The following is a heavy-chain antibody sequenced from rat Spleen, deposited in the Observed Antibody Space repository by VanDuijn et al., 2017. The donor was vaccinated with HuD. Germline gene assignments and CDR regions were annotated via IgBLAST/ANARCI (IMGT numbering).Heavy chain of an antibody. Sequence: EVQLVESGGGLVQPGRSMKLSCAASGFTFSDYGMAWVFQAPTKGLKWVASISYDGSTPYYRDSVKGRFTISRDNAKSTLYLQMDSLRSEDTATYYCTRGYYFDYWGQGVMVTVSS. CDR3: TRGYYFDY. CDR2: ISYDGSTP. J-gene: IGHJ2*01. V-gene: IGHV5-7*01. CDR1: GFTFSDYG.